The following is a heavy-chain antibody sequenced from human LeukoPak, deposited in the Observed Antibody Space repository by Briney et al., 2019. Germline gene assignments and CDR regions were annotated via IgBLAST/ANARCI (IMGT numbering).Heavy chain of an antibody. CDR1: GYSFTSYW. Sequence: GESLKISCKGSGYSFTSYWIGWVRQMPGKGLEWMGIIYPGDSDTRYSPSFQGQVTISADKSISTAYLQWSSLKASDTAMYYCARRGGTYYDILTGYYNVDDAFDIWGQGTMVTVSS. CDR2: IYPGDSDT. J-gene: IGHJ3*02. D-gene: IGHD3-9*01. CDR3: ARRGGTYYDILTGYYNVDDAFDI. V-gene: IGHV5-51*01.